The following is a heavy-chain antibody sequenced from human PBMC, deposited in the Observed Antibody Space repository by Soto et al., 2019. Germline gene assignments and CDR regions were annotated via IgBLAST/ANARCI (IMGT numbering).Heavy chain of an antibody. CDR1: GGSISSSSYY. CDR3: ARPQPGAGGYYYYGMDV. J-gene: IGHJ6*02. D-gene: IGHD3-10*01. Sequence: SETLSLTCTVYGGSISSSSYYWRWIRQPPGKGLEWIGSIYYSGSTYYNPSLKSRVTISVDTSKNQFSLKLSSVTAADTAVYYCARPQPGAGGYYYYGMDVWGQGTTVT. CDR2: IYYSGST. V-gene: IGHV4-39*01.